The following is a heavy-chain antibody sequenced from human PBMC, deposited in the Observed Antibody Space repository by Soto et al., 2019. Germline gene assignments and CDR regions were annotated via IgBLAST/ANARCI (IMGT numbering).Heavy chain of an antibody. V-gene: IGHV3-15*01. CDR1: GFTFSNAW. J-gene: IGHJ3*02. D-gene: IGHD4-17*01. CDR2: IKSKTDGGTT. Sequence: GGSLRLSCAASGFTFSNAWMSWVRQAPGKGLEWVGRIKSKTDGGTTDYAAPVKGRFTISRDDSKNTLYLQMNSLKTEDTAVYYCTTGSMTTAHRGAFDIWGQGTMVTVSS. CDR3: TTGSMTTAHRGAFDI.